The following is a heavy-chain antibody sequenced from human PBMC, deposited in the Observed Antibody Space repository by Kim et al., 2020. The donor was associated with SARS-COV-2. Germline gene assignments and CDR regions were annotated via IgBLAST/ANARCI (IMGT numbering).Heavy chain of an antibody. V-gene: IGHV3-72*01. CDR1: GFTFSDHY. CDR2: TRNKANSYTT. J-gene: IGHJ6*02. D-gene: IGHD3-16*01. CDR3: ARDWGHYGDYYYGMDV. Sequence: AGSLRLSCAASGFTFSDHYMDWVRQAPGKGLEWVGRTRNKANSYTTEYAASVKGRFTISRDDSKNSLYLQMNSLKTEDTAVYYCARDWGHYGDYYYGMDVWGQGTTVTVSS.